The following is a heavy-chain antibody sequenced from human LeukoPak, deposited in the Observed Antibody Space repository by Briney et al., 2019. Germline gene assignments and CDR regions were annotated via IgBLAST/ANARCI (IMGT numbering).Heavy chain of an antibody. CDR1: GFTFSSYW. Sequence: GGSLRLSCAVSGFTFSSYWMHWVRQAPGKGLVWVSRIDRDGSRINYADSVKGRFTISRDNGKNTLFLQMNSPRAEDAAVYYCVRGNDYGGPHYWGQGTLVTVSS. D-gene: IGHD4-23*01. CDR3: VRGNDYGGPHY. J-gene: IGHJ4*02. V-gene: IGHV3-74*01. CDR2: IDRDGSRI.